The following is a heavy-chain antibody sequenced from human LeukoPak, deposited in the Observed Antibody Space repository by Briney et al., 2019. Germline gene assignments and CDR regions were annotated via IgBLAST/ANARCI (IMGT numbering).Heavy chain of an antibody. CDR2: INHSGST. J-gene: IGHJ4*02. CDR3: ARKKNHYYHSNSQATSTFDY. Sequence: SETLSLTCAVYGGSFSGYYWSWIRHPPGKGLEWIAEINHSGSTNYNPSLKSRVTISVDTSKNQFSLKLSSVTAADTAVYYCARKKNHYYHSNSQATSTFDYWGQGTLVTVSS. D-gene: IGHD3-22*01. V-gene: IGHV4-34*01. CDR1: GGSFSGYY.